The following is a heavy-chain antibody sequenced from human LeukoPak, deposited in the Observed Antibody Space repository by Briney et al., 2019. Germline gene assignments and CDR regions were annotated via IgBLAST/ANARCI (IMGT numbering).Heavy chain of an antibody. V-gene: IGHV3-30*18. Sequence: EPGGSLRLSCAASGFTFSNAWMSWVRQAPGKGLEWVAVISYDGSNKYYADSVKGRFTISRDNSKNTLYLQMNSLRAEDTAVYYCAKDIVVVPAAIYGMDVWGQGTTVTVSS. D-gene: IGHD2-2*01. J-gene: IGHJ6*02. CDR3: AKDIVVVPAAIYGMDV. CDR1: GFTFSNAW. CDR2: ISYDGSNK.